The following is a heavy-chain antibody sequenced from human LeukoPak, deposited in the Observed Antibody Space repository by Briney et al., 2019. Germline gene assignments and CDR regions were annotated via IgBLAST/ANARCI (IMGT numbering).Heavy chain of an antibody. CDR2: IYSGGST. V-gene: IGHV3-66*04. CDR3: ARQSFPYYYDSGSQDDP. Sequence: GGSLRLSCAVSGFTVSSYYMSWVRQAPGKGLEWVSVIYSGGSTYSADSVKGRFTISRDTSRNTLYLQMNSLRAEDTAVYYCARQSFPYYYDSGSQDDPWGQGTLVTVSS. J-gene: IGHJ5*02. D-gene: IGHD3-10*01. CDR1: GFTVSSYY.